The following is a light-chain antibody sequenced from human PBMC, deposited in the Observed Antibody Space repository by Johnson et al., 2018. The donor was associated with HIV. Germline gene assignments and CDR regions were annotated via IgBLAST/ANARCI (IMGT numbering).Light chain of an antibody. V-gene: IGLV1-51*01. CDR3: GTWDTSLRAGD. CDR1: SSNIGNNY. J-gene: IGLJ1*01. Sequence: QAVLTQPPSVSAAPGQTVTISCSGSSSNIGNNYVSWYQQLPGTAPKLLIYDNNKRPSGIPDRFSGSKSGTSATLGITGLQTGDQAGYYSGTWDTSLRAGDFGPGTKVSVL. CDR2: DNN.